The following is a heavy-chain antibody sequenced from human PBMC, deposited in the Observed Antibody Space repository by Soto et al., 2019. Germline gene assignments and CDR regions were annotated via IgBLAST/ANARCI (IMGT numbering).Heavy chain of an antibody. CDR1: GYSFTSYW. J-gene: IGHJ6*02. Sequence: GESLKISCKGSGYSFTSYWTSWVRPMPGKGPEWMGAIDPSDSYTNYSPSFQGHVTISPDKSISTAYLQWSSLKASDTAMYYCARQLHYGDYVGYYYYGMDVWGQGTTVTSP. V-gene: IGHV5-10-1*01. CDR3: ARQLHYGDYVGYYYYGMDV. CDR2: IDPSDSYT. D-gene: IGHD4-17*01.